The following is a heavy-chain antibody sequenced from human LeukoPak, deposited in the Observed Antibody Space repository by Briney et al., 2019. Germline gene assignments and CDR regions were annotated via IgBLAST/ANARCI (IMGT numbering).Heavy chain of an antibody. Sequence: PGGSLRLSCAASGFIFSNYEMNWVRQAPGKGLEWISYISSSGSTIYYADSVKSRFSTSRDNAKNSLYLQMNSLSAEDTAVYYCARAESITWYYWGQGTLVTVS. CDR3: ARAESITWYY. J-gene: IGHJ4*02. D-gene: IGHD6-13*01. V-gene: IGHV3-48*03. CDR2: ISSSGSTI. CDR1: GFIFSNYE.